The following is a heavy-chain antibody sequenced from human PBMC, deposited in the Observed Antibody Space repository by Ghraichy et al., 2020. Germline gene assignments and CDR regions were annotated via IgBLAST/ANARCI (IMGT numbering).Heavy chain of an antibody. J-gene: IGHJ4*02. Sequence: GGSLRLPCAASGFTFSSYGMHWVRQAPGKGLEWVAVISYDGSNKYYADSVKGRFTISRDNSKNTLYLQMNSLRAEDTAVYYCAKGPHCTNGVCYLDYFDYWGQGTLVTVSS. CDR2: ISYDGSNK. CDR3: AKGPHCTNGVCYLDYFDY. CDR1: GFTFSSYG. D-gene: IGHD2-8*01. V-gene: IGHV3-30*18.